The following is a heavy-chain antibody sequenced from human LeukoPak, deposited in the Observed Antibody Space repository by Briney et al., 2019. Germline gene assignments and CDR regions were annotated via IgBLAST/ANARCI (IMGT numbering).Heavy chain of an antibody. CDR2: INHSGST. Sequence: SETLSLTCAVYGGSFSGYYWSWIRQSPGKGLEWIGEINHSGSTNYNPSLKSRVTISVDTSKNQFSLKLTSLTAADTAVYYCARVGPGYSSSWYSFGFDYWGQGTLVTISS. CDR3: ARVGPGYSSSWYSFGFDY. V-gene: IGHV4-34*01. D-gene: IGHD6-13*01. J-gene: IGHJ4*02. CDR1: GGSFSGYY.